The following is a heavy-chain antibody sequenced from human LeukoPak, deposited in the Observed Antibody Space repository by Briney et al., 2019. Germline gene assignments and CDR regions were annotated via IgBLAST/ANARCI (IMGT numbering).Heavy chain of an antibody. CDR1: GYTFTDYY. D-gene: IGHD3-16*02. V-gene: IGHV1-69-2*01. CDR2: VDPEDGET. CDR3: ATMITFGGVIENRSLGAFDI. Sequence: VKVSCKASGYTFTDYYMHWVQQAPGKGLEWMGRVDPEDGETIYAEKFQGRVTITADTSTDTAYMELSSLRSEDTAVYYCATMITFGGVIENRSLGAFDIWGQGTMVTVSS. J-gene: IGHJ3*02.